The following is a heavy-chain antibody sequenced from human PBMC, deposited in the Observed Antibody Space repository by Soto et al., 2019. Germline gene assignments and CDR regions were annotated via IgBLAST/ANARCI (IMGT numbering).Heavy chain of an antibody. CDR3: ARVHGVLDY. J-gene: IGHJ4*02. V-gene: IGHV3-30-3*01. CDR1: GFTFSSYA. D-gene: IGHD4-17*01. Sequence: QVQLVESGGGVVQPGRSLRLSCAASGFTFSSYAMHWVRQAPGKGLEWVAVISYDGSNKYYADSVKGRFTISRDNSKNTLYLQMNSLRAEDTAVYYCARVHGVLDYWGQGTLVTVSS. CDR2: ISYDGSNK.